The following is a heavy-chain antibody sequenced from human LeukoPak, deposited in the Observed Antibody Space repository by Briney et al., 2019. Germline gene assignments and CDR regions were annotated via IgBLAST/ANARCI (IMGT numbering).Heavy chain of an antibody. Sequence: ASVKVSCKASGYTFTSYGISWVRQAPGQGLEWMGWISAYNGNTNYAQKFQGRVTITTDESTSTAYMELSSLRSEDTAVYYCARASSSDYHYYMDVWGKGTTVTVSS. V-gene: IGHV1-18*01. CDR1: GYTFTSYG. CDR2: ISAYNGNT. CDR3: ARASSSDYHYYMDV. D-gene: IGHD6-6*01. J-gene: IGHJ6*03.